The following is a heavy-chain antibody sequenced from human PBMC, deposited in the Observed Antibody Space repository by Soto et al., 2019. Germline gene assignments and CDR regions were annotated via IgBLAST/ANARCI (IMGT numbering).Heavy chain of an antibody. CDR1: GYSFTSYW. J-gene: IGHJ6*02. D-gene: IGHD3-10*01. Sequence: GESLKISCKGSGYSFTSYWIGWVRQMPGKGLEWMGIIYPGDSDTRYSPSFQGQVTISADKSISTAYLQWSSLKASDTAMYYCARSGHMVRGVIEAKYGMDVWGQGTTVTVSS. CDR2: IYPGDSDT. CDR3: ARSGHMVRGVIEAKYGMDV. V-gene: IGHV5-51*01.